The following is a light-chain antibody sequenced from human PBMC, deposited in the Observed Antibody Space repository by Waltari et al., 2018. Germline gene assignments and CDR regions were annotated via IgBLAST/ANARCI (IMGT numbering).Light chain of an antibody. CDR1: LLAKKY. V-gene: IGLV3-27*01. CDR2: KDS. CDR3: YSAADNNAV. J-gene: IGLJ7*01. Sequence: YELTQPSSMSVSPGQTARITCSGDLLAKKYARWFQQKPGQAPLLLIYKDSERPSGIPERFYVSSSGTTGTLTISGAQVEDEADYYCYSAADNNAVFGRGTQLTVI.